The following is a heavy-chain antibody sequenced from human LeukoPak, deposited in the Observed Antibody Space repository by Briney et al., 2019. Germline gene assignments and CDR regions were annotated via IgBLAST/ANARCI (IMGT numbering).Heavy chain of an antibody. CDR1: GFTFSDSP. Sequence: GGSLRLSCTASGFTFSDSPMSWFRQAPGKGLEWVGFIRNKPYGGTTEYAASVKGRFTISRDDSRSIAYLQMNSLKTEDTAVYYCTSIVGAHYYFDYWGQGTLVTVSS. D-gene: IGHD1-26*01. V-gene: IGHV3-49*03. CDR2: IRNKPYGGTT. CDR3: TSIVGAHYYFDY. J-gene: IGHJ4*02.